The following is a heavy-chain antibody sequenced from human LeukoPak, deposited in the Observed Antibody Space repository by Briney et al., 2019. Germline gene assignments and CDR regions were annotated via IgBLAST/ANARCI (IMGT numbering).Heavy chain of an antibody. J-gene: IGHJ4*02. Sequence: GGSLRLSCGASGFTFSNHWMHWVRQAPGKGLEWVSSIDSSGGYMFYADSVKGRFIISRDNAKDSLYLQMNSLRVEDTAVYYCLRGDRRDYWGQGTLVTVSS. CDR3: LRGDRRDY. CDR2: IDSSGGYM. V-gene: IGHV3-21*06. CDR1: GFTFSNHW.